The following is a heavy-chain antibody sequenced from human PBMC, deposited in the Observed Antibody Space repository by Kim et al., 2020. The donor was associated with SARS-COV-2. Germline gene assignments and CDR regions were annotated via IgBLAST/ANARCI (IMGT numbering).Heavy chain of an antibody. J-gene: IGHJ4*02. Sequence: ETLSLTCAVYGGSFSGYQWSWVRQSPGKGLEWIGQINHTGSTNYNPSLKSRVTMSVDTSKNQFSLKLTSVTATDTGVYYCARGVPGYWGQGSLVTVSS. CDR1: GGSFSGYQ. CDR3: ARGVPGY. V-gene: IGHV4-34*01. CDR2: INHTGST.